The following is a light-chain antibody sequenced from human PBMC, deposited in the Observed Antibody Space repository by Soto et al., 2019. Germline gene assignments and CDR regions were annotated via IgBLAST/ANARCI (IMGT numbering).Light chain of an antibody. CDR2: EVS. CDR1: SSDVGGYNY. Sequence: QSALTQPASVSGSPXQSITISCTGTSSDVGGYNYVSWYQHHPGKAPKLMIYEVSNRPSGVSNRFSGSKSGNTASLTISGLQAEDEADYYCSSYTSSSTLVVFGGGTKLTVL. CDR3: SSYTSSSTLVV. V-gene: IGLV2-14*01. J-gene: IGLJ2*01.